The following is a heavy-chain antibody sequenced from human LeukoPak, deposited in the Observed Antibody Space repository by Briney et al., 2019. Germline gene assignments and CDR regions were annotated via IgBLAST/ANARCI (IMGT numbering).Heavy chain of an antibody. D-gene: IGHD3-3*01. CDR1: GFTFSSYR. V-gene: IGHV3-21*01. Sequence: GGSLRLSCAASGFTFSSYRTNWVRQAPGKGLEWVSSISSSSSYIYYADSVKGRFTISRDNAKNSLYLQMNSLRAEDTAVYYCAREKNDFWSGYYSGYWGQGTLVTVSS. J-gene: IGHJ4*02. CDR3: AREKNDFWSGYYSGY. CDR2: ISSSSSYI.